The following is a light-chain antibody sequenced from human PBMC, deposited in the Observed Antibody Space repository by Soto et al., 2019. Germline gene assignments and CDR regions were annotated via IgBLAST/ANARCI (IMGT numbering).Light chain of an antibody. J-gene: IGKJ4*01. Sequence: EMVMTQSPATLSVSPGERATLSCRASHGLGTNLAWYQQRPGQAPRLLIYAASTRATGVPARFSGSGSETEFTLTITTLQSEDFAVYYCQQYNHWPLSFGVGTKVDI. V-gene: IGKV3-15*01. CDR1: HGLGTN. CDR2: AAS. CDR3: QQYNHWPLS.